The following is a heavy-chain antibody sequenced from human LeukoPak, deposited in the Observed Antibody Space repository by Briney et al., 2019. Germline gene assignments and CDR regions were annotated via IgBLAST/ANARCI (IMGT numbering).Heavy chain of an antibody. Sequence: PGGSLRLSCAASGFTFSSYTMNWVRQAPGKGLEWVSSISGSSGYVYYADSVKGRFTISRDNAKDSLYLQMNSLRAEDTAVYYCARDRGYCSSTSDCDYWGQGTLVTVSS. CDR3: ARDRGYCSSTSDCDY. J-gene: IGHJ4*02. CDR1: GFTFSSYT. D-gene: IGHD2-2*01. CDR2: ISGSSGYV. V-gene: IGHV3-21*01.